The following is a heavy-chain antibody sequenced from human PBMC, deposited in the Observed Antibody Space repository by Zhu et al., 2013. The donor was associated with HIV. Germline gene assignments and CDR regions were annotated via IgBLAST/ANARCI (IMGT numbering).Heavy chain of an antibody. V-gene: IGHV4-30-2*01. CDR3: ARGNDFWGGHNWFDP. D-gene: IGHD3-3*01. CDR1: GDSITNDNYS. Sequence: QVQLQESGSGLVKPSQTLSLTCAVSGDSITNDNYSWTWIRQPPGKGLEWIGHIFHRGSTYYNPSLSSRVSMLVDKSKNQFSLRLNSVTAADTAVYYCARGNDFWGGHNWFDPWGQGTLVTVSS. J-gene: IGHJ5*02. CDR2: IFHRGST.